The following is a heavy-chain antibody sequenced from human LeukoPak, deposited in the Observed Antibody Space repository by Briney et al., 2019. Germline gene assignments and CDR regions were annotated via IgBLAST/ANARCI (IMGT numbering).Heavy chain of an antibody. V-gene: IGHV1-69*13. CDR3: ARTSMTTVTTGDAFDI. CDR2: IIPIFGTA. CDR1: GGTFSSYA. J-gene: IGHJ3*02. D-gene: IGHD4-11*01. Sequence: GASVKVSCKASGGTFSSYAISCVRQAPGQGLEWMGGIIPIFGTANYAQKFQGRVTITADESTSTAYVELSRLRSEDTAVYYCARTSMTTVTTGDAFDIWGQGTMVTVSS.